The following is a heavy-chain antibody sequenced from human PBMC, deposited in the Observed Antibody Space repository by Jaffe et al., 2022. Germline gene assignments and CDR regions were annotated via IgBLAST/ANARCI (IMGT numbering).Heavy chain of an antibody. Sequence: QVQLQESGPGLVKPSQTLSLTCTVSGGSISSGSYYWSWIRQPAGKGLEWIGRIYTSGSTNYNPSLKSRVTISVDTSKNQFSLKLSSVTAADTAVYYCASAEGSGWYYFDYWGQGTLVTVSS. J-gene: IGHJ4*02. CDR2: IYTSGST. V-gene: IGHV4-61*02. CDR1: GGSISSGSYY. D-gene: IGHD6-19*01. CDR3: ASAEGSGWYYFDY.